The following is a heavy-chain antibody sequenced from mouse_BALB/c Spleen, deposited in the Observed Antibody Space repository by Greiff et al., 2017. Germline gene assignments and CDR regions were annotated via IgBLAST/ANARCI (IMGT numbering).Heavy chain of an antibody. J-gene: IGHJ2*01. V-gene: IGHV1-9*01. CDR1: GYTFSSYW. Sequence: VQLQQSGAELMKPGASVKISCKATGYTFSSYWIEWVKQRPGHGLEWIGEILPGSGSTNYNEKFKGKATFTADTSSNTAYMQLSSLTSEDSAVYYCARGHYGSSYTYYFDYGGQGTTLTVSS. D-gene: IGHD1-1*01. CDR2: ILPGSGST. CDR3: ARGHYGSSYTYYFDY.